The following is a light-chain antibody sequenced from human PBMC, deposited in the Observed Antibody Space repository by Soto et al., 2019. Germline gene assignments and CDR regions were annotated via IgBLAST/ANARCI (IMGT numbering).Light chain of an antibody. CDR3: QHYNNWPPYT. CDR2: GAS. J-gene: IGKJ2*01. CDR1: QRISSN. V-gene: IGKV3D-15*01. Sequence: EIVMTQSPDTLSVSPGERATLSCRASQRISSNLAWYQQKPGQAPRLLIYGASTRATGVPARFSGSGSETDFTLTISNLQSEDCAVYYCQHYNNWPPYTVGQGTKVDSK.